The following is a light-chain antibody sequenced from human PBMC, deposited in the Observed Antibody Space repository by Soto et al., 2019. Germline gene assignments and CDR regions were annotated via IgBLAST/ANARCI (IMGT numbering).Light chain of an antibody. CDR3: QVWDSSSDHRGHVV. Sequence: SYELTQPPSVSVAPGKTARITCGGNNIGSKSVHWYQQKPGQAPVLVIYYDSDRPSGIPERFPGSNSGNTATLTISRVEAGDEADYYCQVWDSSSDHRGHVVFGGGTKLTVL. CDR2: YDS. CDR1: NIGSKS. J-gene: IGLJ2*01. V-gene: IGLV3-21*04.